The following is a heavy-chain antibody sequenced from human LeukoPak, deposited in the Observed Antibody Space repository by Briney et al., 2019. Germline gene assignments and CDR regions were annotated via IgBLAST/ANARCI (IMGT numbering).Heavy chain of an antibody. Sequence: GGSLRLSCAASGFTFDDYVMSWFRQAPGKGLEWVGFIRSKAYGGTTEYAASVKGRFTISRDDSKSIAYLQMNSLKTEDTAVYYCTRDLAWELLRNWFDPWGQGTLVTVSS. CDR3: TRDLAWELLRNWFDP. J-gene: IGHJ5*02. CDR2: IRSKAYGGTT. D-gene: IGHD1-26*01. CDR1: GFTFDDYV. V-gene: IGHV3-49*03.